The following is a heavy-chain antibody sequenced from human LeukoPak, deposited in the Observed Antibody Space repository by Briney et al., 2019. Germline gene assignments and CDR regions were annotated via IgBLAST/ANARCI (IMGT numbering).Heavy chain of an antibody. J-gene: IGHJ4*02. CDR2: ISWNSGSI. CDR3: AKAASSYDFWSGYLLTGGGYYFDY. D-gene: IGHD3-3*01. V-gene: IGHV3-9*01. Sequence: GGSLRLSCAASGFTFDDYAMHWVRQAPGKGLEWVSGISWNSGSIGYADSVEGRFTISRDNAKNSLYLQMNSLRAEDTALYYCAKAASSYDFWSGYLLTGGGYYFDYWGQGTLVTVSS. CDR1: GFTFDDYA.